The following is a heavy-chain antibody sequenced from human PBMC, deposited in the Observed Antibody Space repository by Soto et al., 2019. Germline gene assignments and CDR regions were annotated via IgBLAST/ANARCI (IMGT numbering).Heavy chain of an antibody. CDR1: GGSISSGGYS. V-gene: IGHV4-30-2*05. CDR2: IYHSVST. D-gene: IGHD2-15*01. J-gene: IGHJ5*02. CDR3: ARAYCSGGSCWAWSNWFDP. Sequence: TLSLTCAVSGGSISSGGYSWSWIRQPPGKGLEWIGYIYHSVSTYYNPDTSKNQFSLQLNSVTPEDTAVYYCARAYCSGGSCWAWSNWFDPWGQGTLVTVSS.